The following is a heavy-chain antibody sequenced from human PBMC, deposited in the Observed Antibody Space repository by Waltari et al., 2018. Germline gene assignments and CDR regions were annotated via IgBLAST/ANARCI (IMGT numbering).Heavy chain of an antibody. J-gene: IGHJ6*02. Sequence: EVQLVESGGGLVQPGGSLRLSCAASGFTFSSSWMDRVGQAPGRGLEWVANIKEDGSEKYYVDSVKGRFIISRDNAKNSLYLQMNSLRVEDTAVYYCSRRLDAWGQGTTVTVSS. CDR3: SRRLDA. V-gene: IGHV3-7*01. CDR1: GFTFSSSW. CDR2: IKEDGSEK.